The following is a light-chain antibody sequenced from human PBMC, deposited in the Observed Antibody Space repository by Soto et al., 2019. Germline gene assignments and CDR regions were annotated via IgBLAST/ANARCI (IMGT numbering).Light chain of an antibody. V-gene: IGKV1-39*01. J-gene: IGKJ1*01. Sequence: DIQMTQSPLSLSASVGDRVTITCRASQSINSNLNWYQHKPGQAPKLLIYAGSNLQSGVPSRFTGSGSGTDFTLTISSLQPEDFAAYYCQQSYISPWTFGQGTNVEIK. CDR3: QQSYISPWT. CDR1: QSINSN. CDR2: AGS.